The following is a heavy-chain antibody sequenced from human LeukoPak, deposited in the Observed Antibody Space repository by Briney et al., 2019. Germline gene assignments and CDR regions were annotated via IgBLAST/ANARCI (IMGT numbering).Heavy chain of an antibody. V-gene: IGHV4-59*12. CDR2: IYYSGST. J-gene: IGHJ5*02. Sequence: PSETLSLTCTVSGGSISSYYWSWIRQPPRKGLEWIGYIYYSGSTYYNPPLKSRVTISVDTSKNQFSLKLSSVTAADTAVYYCARDLRAGFDPWGQGTLVTVSS. CDR1: GGSISSYY. D-gene: IGHD1-26*01. CDR3: ARDLRAGFDP.